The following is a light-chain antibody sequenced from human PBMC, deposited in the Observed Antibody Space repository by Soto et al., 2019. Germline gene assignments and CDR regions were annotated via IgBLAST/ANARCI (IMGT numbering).Light chain of an antibody. V-gene: IGKV3-15*01. J-gene: IGKJ4*01. Sequence: EIVMTQSPATLSVSPGERATLSCRASQSVSNNLAWYQQKPGQAHRLLMYGASTRATGIPARFSGTGSGTEFTLTISSLQSEDFAVYYCQQYKSWPLTVGGGTNVEIK. CDR2: GAS. CDR1: QSVSNN. CDR3: QQYKSWPLT.